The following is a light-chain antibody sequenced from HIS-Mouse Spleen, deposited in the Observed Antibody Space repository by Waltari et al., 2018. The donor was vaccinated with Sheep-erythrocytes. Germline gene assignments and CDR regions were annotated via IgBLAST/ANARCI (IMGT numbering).Light chain of an antibody. CDR1: SSDVGGYNY. V-gene: IGLV2-8*01. Sequence: QSALTQPPSASGSPGKSVTISCPGTSSDVGGYNYVSWCQQHPGKAPKLMIYEVSKRPSGVPDRFSGSKSGNTASLTVSGLQAEDEADYYCSSYAGSNNWVFGGGTKLTVL. CDR3: SSYAGSNNWV. CDR2: EVS. J-gene: IGLJ3*02.